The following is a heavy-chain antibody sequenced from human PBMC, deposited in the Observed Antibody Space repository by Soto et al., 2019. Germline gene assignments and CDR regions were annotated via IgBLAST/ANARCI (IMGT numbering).Heavy chain of an antibody. V-gene: IGHV3-23*01. CDR1: GFTFSSYA. CDR3: AKDQGSSWYEIDY. CDR2: ISGSGGST. Sequence: GGSLRLFCAAFGFTFSSYAMSWVRQAPGKGLEWVSTISGSGGSTYYADSVKGRFTISRDNSKNTLYLQMNSLRAEDTAVYYCAKDQGSSWYEIDYWGQGTLVTVS. D-gene: IGHD6-13*01. J-gene: IGHJ4*02.